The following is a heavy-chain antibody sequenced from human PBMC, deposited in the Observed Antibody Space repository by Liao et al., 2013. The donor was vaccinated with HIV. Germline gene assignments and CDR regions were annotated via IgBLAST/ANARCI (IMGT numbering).Heavy chain of an antibody. CDR2: INHSGST. D-gene: IGHD6-6*01. CDR1: GGSISSSSYY. Sequence: QLQLQESGPGLVKPSETLSLTCTVSGGSISSSSYYWSWIRQPPGKGLEWIGEINHSGSTNYNPSLKSRVTISVDTSKNQFSLKLSSVTAADTAVYYCARGVXAALDWGQGTLVTVSS. V-gene: IGHV4-39*07. CDR3: ARGVXAALD. J-gene: IGHJ4*02.